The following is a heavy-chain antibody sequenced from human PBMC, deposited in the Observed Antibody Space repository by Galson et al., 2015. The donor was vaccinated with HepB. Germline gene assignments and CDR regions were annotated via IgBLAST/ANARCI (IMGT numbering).Heavy chain of an antibody. V-gene: IGHV1-69*04. Sequence: SVKVSCKASGGTFSSYAISWVRQAPGQGLEWMGRIIPILGIANYAQKFQGRVTITADKSTSTAYMELSSLRSEDTAVYYCARTGELRGGAFDIWGQGTMVTVSS. CDR2: IIPILGIA. J-gene: IGHJ3*02. CDR3: ARTGELRGGAFDI. D-gene: IGHD1-26*01. CDR1: GGTFSSYA.